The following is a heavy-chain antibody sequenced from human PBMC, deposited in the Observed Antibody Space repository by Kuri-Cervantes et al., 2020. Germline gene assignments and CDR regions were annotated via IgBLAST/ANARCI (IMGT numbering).Heavy chain of an antibody. J-gene: IGHJ4*03. CDR1: GGSFSGYY. CDR3: ARSAHMGLKI. D-gene: IGHD4/OR15-4a*01. CDR2: INHSGST. Sequence: GSLRLSCAVYGGSFSGYYWSWIRQPPGKGLEWIGEINHSGSTNYNPSLKSRVTISVDTSKNQFSLKLSSVTAADTATYYCARSAHMGLKIWGRGTLVTVSS. V-gene: IGHV4-34*01.